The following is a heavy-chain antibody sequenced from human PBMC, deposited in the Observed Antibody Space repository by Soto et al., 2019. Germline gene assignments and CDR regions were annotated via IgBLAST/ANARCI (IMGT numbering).Heavy chain of an antibody. CDR1: GYTFTSYG. D-gene: IGHD3-3*01. Sequence: QVQLVQSGAEVKKPGASVKVSCKASGYTFTSYGISWVRQAPGQVLEWMGWISAYNGNTNYAQKLQGRVTMTTDTSTSRAYMELRSLSSDDTAVYYCARVDDFWSGAYYYGMDVWGQGTTVTVSS. V-gene: IGHV1-18*01. J-gene: IGHJ6*02. CDR3: ARVDDFWSGAYYYGMDV. CDR2: ISAYNGNT.